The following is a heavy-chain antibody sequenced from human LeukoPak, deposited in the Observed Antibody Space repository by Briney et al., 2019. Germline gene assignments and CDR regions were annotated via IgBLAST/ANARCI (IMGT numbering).Heavy chain of an antibody. J-gene: IGHJ4*02. CDR3: AKDQCTRTSCDGYPGY. V-gene: IGHV3-30*02. D-gene: IGHD2-2*01. CDR2: FNFDGSTK. CDR1: DLPSSSFG. Sequence: PGGSLRLSVPALDLPSSSFGMNWSGRAPAKGLGGLAFFNFDGSTKYSGDSVKGRFTISRDNSKNTLYLQMNSLRPEDTAVYYCAKDQCTRTSCDGYPGYWGQGSLVTVSS.